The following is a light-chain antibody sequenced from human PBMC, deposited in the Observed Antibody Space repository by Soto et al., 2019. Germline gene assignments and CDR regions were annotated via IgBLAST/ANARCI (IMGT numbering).Light chain of an antibody. CDR1: QSVSSSN. V-gene: IGKV3-20*01. CDR3: QQYGVSQGP. CDR2: GAS. Sequence: EIVLAQSPGTLSLSPGSRATLSCRASQSVSSSNLAWYQQKPGQAPRRLIYGASSRATCIPDRFSGSGSGTDFTLTISRLEPEDFAVYYCQQYGVSQGPFGGGTKVDIK. J-gene: IGKJ4*01.